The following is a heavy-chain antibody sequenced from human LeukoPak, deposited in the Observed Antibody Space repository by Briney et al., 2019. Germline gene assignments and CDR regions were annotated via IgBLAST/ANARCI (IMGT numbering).Heavy chain of an antibody. CDR1: GFTFSSYW. Sequence: PGGSLRLSCAASGFTFSSYWMTWVRQAPGKGLEWVANIKRDGSEKYYMDSVKGRFTISRDNAKNSLYLQMNSLRAEDTAVYYCARPPNIAAAGQDWGQGTLVTVSS. D-gene: IGHD6-13*01. CDR3: ARPPNIAAAGQD. CDR2: IKRDGSEK. J-gene: IGHJ4*02. V-gene: IGHV3-7*01.